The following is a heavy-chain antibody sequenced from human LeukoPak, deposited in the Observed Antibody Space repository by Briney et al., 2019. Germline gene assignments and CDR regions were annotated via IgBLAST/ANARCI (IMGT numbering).Heavy chain of an antibody. V-gene: IGHV1-18*01. Sequence: GASVKVSCKASGYTFTNYGLTWVRQAPGQGLELMGWISAYNGNTKYSQKLQGRVTMTTDTSTSTAYMELRSLRSDDTAVYYCARDRPSITVAGTTSSDYWGQGTLVTVSS. D-gene: IGHD6-19*01. CDR1: GYTFTNYG. J-gene: IGHJ4*02. CDR2: ISAYNGNT. CDR3: ARDRPSITVAGTTSSDY.